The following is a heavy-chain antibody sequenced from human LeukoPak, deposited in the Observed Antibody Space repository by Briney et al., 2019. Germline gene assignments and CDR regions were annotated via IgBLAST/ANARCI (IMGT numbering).Heavy chain of an antibody. Sequence: SETLSLTCTVSGGSISSSSYYWGWIRQPPGKGLEWIGSIYYSGSTYYNPSLKSRVTMSVDTSKNQFSLKLSSVTAADTAVYYCARRVGDTIFGVVTAGLDYDYWGQGTLVTVSS. V-gene: IGHV4-39*01. CDR1: GGSISSSSYY. CDR2: IYYSGST. D-gene: IGHD3-3*01. J-gene: IGHJ4*02. CDR3: ARRVGDTIFGVVTAGLDYDY.